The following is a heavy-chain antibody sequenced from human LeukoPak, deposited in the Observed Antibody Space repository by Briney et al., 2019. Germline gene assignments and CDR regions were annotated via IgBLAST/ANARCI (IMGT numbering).Heavy chain of an antibody. V-gene: IGHV3-48*03. CDR2: ISGSGSTI. Sequence: GGSLRLSCAASGFTFSSFQMNWVRQAPGKGLEWVSYISGSGSTIYYADSVKGRFTISRDNAKNSLYLQMNGLTAGDAAVYYCARAFDYWGQGTLVTVSS. J-gene: IGHJ4*02. CDR3: ARAFDY. CDR1: GFTFSSFQ.